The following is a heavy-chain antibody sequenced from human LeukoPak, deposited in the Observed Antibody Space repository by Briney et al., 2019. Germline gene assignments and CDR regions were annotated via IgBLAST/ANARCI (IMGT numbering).Heavy chain of an antibody. V-gene: IGHV4-4*07. CDR3: ARDSPYRITMVRRVWSWAADV. CDR1: GGSISSYY. Sequence: SETLSLTCTVSGGSISSYYWSWIRQPAGKGLEWIGCIYTSGSTNYNPSLKSRVTMSVDTSKNQFSLKLSSVTAADTAVYYCARDSPYRITMVRRVWSWAADVWGQGTTVTVSS. J-gene: IGHJ6*02. CDR2: IYTSGST. D-gene: IGHD3-10*01.